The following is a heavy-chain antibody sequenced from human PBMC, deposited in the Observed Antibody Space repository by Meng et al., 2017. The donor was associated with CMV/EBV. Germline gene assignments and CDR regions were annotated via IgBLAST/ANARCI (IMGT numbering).Heavy chain of an antibody. V-gene: IGHV1-69*12. D-gene: IGHD3-16*02. Sequence: QGQWVQSGAEVKKPGSSVKVSFKASGGTFSSYAISWVRQAPGQGLEWMGGIIPIFGTANYAQKFQGRVTITADESTSTAYMELSSLRSEDTAVYYCARQLRLGELSPFDYWGQGTLVTVSS. CDR3: ARQLRLGELSPFDY. CDR1: GGTFSSYA. CDR2: IIPIFGTA. J-gene: IGHJ4*02.